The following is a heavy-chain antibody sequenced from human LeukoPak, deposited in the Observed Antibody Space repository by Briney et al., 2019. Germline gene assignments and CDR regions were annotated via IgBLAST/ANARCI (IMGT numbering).Heavy chain of an antibody. V-gene: IGHV1-46*01. D-gene: IGHD4-17*01. CDR3: VRDSADYGDYDY. CDR1: GYTFTSYF. CDR2: INPSGGST. Sequence: ADSVKVSCKASGYTFTSYFMHWVRQAPGQGLDWTGIINPSGGSTSYAQKFQGRVTMTRDTSTSTVYMELSSLRSEDTAVYYCVRDSADYGDYDYWGQGTLVTVSS. J-gene: IGHJ4*02.